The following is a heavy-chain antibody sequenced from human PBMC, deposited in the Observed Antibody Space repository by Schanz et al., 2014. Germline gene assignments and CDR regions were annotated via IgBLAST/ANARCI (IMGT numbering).Heavy chain of an antibody. CDR2: ISRDGWTT. CDR3: AKVGLYYYGSGFDY. J-gene: IGHJ4*02. D-gene: IGHD3-10*01. CDR1: GFILSTNV. V-gene: IGHV3-74*01. Sequence: EVQLVESGGGLVQPGGSLRLSCAASGFILSTNVVHWVRQAPGKGLVWVSRISRDGWTTTYADSVRGRFTISRDNAENTLSLQMNSLGAEDTAVYYCAKVGLYYYGSGFDYWGQGTLVTVSS.